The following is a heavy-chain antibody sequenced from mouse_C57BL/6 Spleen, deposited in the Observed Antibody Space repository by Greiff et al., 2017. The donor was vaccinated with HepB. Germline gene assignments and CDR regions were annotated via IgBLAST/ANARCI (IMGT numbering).Heavy chain of an antibody. CDR1: GYTFTDYY. CDR3: ARSNYEAMDY. Sequence: VQLQESGAELVRPGASVKLSCKASGYTFTDYYINWVKQRPGQGLEWIARIYPGSGNTYYNEKFKGKATLTAEKSSSTAYMQLSSLTSEDSAVYFCARSNYEAMDYWGQGTSVTVSS. J-gene: IGHJ4*01. D-gene: IGHD2-5*01. V-gene: IGHV1-76*01. CDR2: IYPGSGNT.